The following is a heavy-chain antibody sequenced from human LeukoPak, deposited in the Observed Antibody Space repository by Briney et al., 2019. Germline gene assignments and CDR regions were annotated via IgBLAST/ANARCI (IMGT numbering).Heavy chain of an antibody. CDR1: GGSISSSNYY. V-gene: IGHV3-23*01. J-gene: IGHJ3*02. Sequence: ETLSLTCTVSGGSISSSNYYWGWIRQPPGKGLEWVSAISGSGGSTYYADSVKGRFTISRDNSKNTLYLQMNSLRAEDTAVYYCARDPGIYYSLRAFDIWGQGTMVTVSS. CDR2: ISGSGGST. CDR3: ARDPGIYYSLRAFDI. D-gene: IGHD3-10*01.